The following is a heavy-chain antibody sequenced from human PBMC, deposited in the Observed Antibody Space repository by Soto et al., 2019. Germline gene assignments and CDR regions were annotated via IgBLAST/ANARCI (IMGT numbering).Heavy chain of an antibody. CDR2: INAGNGNT. J-gene: IGHJ4*02. CDR1: GYTFTSYA. D-gene: IGHD3-22*01. CDR3: ARSSGYSLFDY. Sequence: ASVKVSCKASGYTFTSYAMHWVRQAPGQRLEWMGWINAGNGNTKYSQKFQGRVTITRDTSASTAYMELTSLRSEDTAVYYCARSSGYSLFDYWGQGTLVTVSS. V-gene: IGHV1-3*01.